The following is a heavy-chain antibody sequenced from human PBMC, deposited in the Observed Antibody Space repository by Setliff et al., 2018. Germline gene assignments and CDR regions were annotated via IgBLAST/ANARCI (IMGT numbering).Heavy chain of an antibody. Sequence: PGVSLRLSCAASGFSFSNYWMYWVRQVPGKGLVWVSRINPDGSITNYADSVRGRFTISRDNAKNTLYLQMNSLRAEDTAVYFCASIDWGENFYNTDVWGKGTTVTVSS. CDR2: INPDGSIT. J-gene: IGHJ6*03. D-gene: IGHD7-27*01. CDR3: ASIDWGENFYNTDV. V-gene: IGHV3-74*01. CDR1: GFSFSNYW.